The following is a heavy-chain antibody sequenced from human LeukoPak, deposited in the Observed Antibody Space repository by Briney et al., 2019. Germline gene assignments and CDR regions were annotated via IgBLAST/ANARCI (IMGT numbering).Heavy chain of an antibody. Sequence: PGGSLRLSCAASGFTFSSYEMNWVRQAPGKGLEWVSAISGSGGSTYYADSVKGRFTISRDNSKNTLYLQMNSLRAEDTAVYYCAKDTPDSSGWYGYWGQGTLVTVSS. CDR2: ISGSGGST. CDR1: GFTFSSYE. V-gene: IGHV3-23*01. J-gene: IGHJ4*02. CDR3: AKDTPDSSGWYGY. D-gene: IGHD6-19*01.